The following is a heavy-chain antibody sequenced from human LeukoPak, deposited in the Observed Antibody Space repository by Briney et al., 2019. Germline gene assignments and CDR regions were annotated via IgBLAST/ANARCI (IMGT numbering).Heavy chain of an antibody. V-gene: IGHV3-23*01. J-gene: IGHJ4*02. CDR2: ISGSGGST. CDR1: GXXFSSXX. D-gene: IGHD2-2*01. CDR3: AARHPYCSTTSCYGY. Sequence: ASGXXFSSXXXXXVXEAXXXXXEWVSAISGSGGSTYYADSVKGRFTISRDNSKNTLYLQMNSLRAEDTAVDYCAARHPYCSTTSCYGYWGQGTLVTVSS.